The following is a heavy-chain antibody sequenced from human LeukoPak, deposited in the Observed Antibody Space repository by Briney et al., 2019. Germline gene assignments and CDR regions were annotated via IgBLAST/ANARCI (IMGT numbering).Heavy chain of an antibody. V-gene: IGHV3-30*18. CDR1: GFTFSNYG. CDR3: AKAWFQHYYYYGVDV. D-gene: IGHD3-22*01. Sequence: GRSLRLSCAASGFTFSNYGMHWVRQAPGKGLEWVAVISYDGSNEYYADSVKGRFTISRDNSKSTLYLQMNSLRAVDTAVYYCAKAWFQHYYYYGVDVWGQGTTVTVSS. CDR2: ISYDGSNE. J-gene: IGHJ6*02.